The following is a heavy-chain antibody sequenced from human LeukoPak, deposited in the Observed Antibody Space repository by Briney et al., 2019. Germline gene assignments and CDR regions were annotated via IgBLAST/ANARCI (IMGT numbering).Heavy chain of an antibody. CDR3: ARDKQHSYGRYFDH. V-gene: IGHV4-59*01. D-gene: IGHD5-18*01. CDR2: MQSTGNS. J-gene: IGHJ4*02. CDR1: GGSISTYH. Sequence: NPSETLSLTCTVYGGSISTYHWNWIRKSPGKGLEWIGYMQSTGNSNYNPSLKSRVTMSVDMSRNQIVLNLSSVTAADTAVYFCARDKQHSYGRYFDHWGQGTLVTVSS.